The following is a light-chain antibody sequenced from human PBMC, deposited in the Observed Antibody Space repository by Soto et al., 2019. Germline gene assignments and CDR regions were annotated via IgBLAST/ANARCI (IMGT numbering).Light chain of an antibody. CDR1: QSVSGT. Sequence: EIVMTQSPATLSVSPGERATLSCRASQSVSGTVAWYQQEPGQAPRLLIYGTSTRATGIPARFSGSGSGTEFTLSISSLQSEDFAVYYCQQRSNWPRTFGQGTKVDIK. J-gene: IGKJ1*01. CDR2: GTS. V-gene: IGKV3-15*01. CDR3: QQRSNWPRT.